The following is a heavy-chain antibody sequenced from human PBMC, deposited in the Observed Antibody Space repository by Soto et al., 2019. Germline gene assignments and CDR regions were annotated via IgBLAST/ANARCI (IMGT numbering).Heavy chain of an antibody. J-gene: IGHJ3*02. D-gene: IGHD2-2*02. CDR2: IYHIGIT. CDR1: GGSISSGGYS. Sequence: SETLSLTCAVSGGSISSGGYSWSWILQPPGKGLELILYIYHIGITYYNPSLKSRVTISLDRSKNQFSLKLSSVTAADRAVYYCARGYCSSTSCYTFQGEAFDIWGQGTMDTVS. CDR3: ARGYCSSTSCYTFQGEAFDI. V-gene: IGHV4-30-2*01.